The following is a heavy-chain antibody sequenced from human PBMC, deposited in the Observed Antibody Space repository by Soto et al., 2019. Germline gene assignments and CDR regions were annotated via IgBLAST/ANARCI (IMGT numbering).Heavy chain of an antibody. D-gene: IGHD3-16*01. CDR1: GFTFSSYW. CDR3: VLGDRLAFDS. J-gene: IGHJ4*01. Sequence: GGSLRLSCAASGFTFSSYWMHWVRQAPGKGLVWVSRITNDGSGTKYADSVMGRFTISRDNGNNTLYLQMNSLRAEDTAVYYCVLGDRLAFDSWGHGSLVTVSS. CDR2: ITNDGSGT. V-gene: IGHV3-74*03.